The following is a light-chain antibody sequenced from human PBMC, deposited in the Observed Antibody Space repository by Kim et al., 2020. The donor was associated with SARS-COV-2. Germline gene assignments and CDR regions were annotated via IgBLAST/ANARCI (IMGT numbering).Light chain of an antibody. J-gene: IGLJ3*02. CDR1: NIGRKN. CDR2: RDS. Sequence: GALGQTARITCGGNNIGRKNVHWYQQKPGQAPVLVIYRDSNRPSGIPERFSGSNSGNTATLTISRAQAGDEADDYCQVWDSSTVFGGGTQLTVL. V-gene: IGLV3-9*01. CDR3: QVWDSSTV.